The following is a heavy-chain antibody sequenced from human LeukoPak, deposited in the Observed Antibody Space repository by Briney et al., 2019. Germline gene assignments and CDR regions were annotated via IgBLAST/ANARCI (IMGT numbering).Heavy chain of an antibody. CDR1: GFTFSSYG. CDR3: ARRLYCSGTNCYTGPDAFDI. D-gene: IGHD2-2*02. V-gene: IGHV3-33*01. CDR2: IWYDGSNK. Sequence: GGSLRLSCAASGFTFSSYGMHWVRQAPGKGLEWVAVIWYDGSNKYYADSVKGRFTISRDNSKNALYLQMNSLRAEDTAVYYCARRLYCSGTNCYTGPDAFDIWGQGTMVTVSS. J-gene: IGHJ3*02.